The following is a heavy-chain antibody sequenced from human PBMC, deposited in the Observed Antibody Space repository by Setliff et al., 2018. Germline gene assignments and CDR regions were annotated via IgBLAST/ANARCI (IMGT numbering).Heavy chain of an antibody. CDR1: GYSFTTYW. Sequence: LQISCKGSGYSFTTYWIGWVRQMPGKGLELMGIIYPADSDPRYSPSFQGQVTISVDKSISTVYLHWSSLKASDTAMYYCARSPLDDAFDIWGQGTMVTVSS. V-gene: IGHV5-51*01. CDR3: ARSPLDDAFDI. J-gene: IGHJ3*02. CDR2: IYPADSDP.